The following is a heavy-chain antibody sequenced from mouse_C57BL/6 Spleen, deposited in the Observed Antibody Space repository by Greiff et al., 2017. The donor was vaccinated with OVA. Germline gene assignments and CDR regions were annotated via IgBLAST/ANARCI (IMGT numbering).Heavy chain of an antibody. Sequence: VHVKQSVAELVRPGASVKLSCTASGFNIKNTYMPWVKQRPEQGLEWIGRIDPANGNTKYAPKFQGKATITADPSYNTAYLQLSSLTSEYTAIYFCARMAYGNYGDYALDYWGQGTSVTVSS. V-gene: IGHV14-3*01. CDR3: ARMAYGNYGDYALDY. D-gene: IGHD2-1*01. J-gene: IGHJ4*01. CDR1: GFNIKNTY. CDR2: IDPANGNT.